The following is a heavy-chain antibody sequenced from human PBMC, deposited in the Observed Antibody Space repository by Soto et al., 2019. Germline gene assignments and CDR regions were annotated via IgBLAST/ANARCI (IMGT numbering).Heavy chain of an antibody. V-gene: IGHV3-33*01. CDR1: GFTFSTYV. J-gene: IGHJ3*01. Sequence: PGGSLRLSCAASGFTFSTYVMHWVRQAPGKGLEWVAVTWYDESNKYYAESVKGRFTVSRDNSKNTLSLQMNSLRAEDTALYYCASLLDAFDLWGQGTMVTVSS. CDR3: ASLLDAFDL. CDR2: TWYDESNK.